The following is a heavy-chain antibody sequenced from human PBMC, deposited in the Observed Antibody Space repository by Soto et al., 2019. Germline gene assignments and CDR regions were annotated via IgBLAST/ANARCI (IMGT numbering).Heavy chain of an antibody. J-gene: IGHJ4*02. Sequence: QVQLVQSGAEVKKPGASVKVSCKVSGYTFTSYGISWVRQAPGQGLEWMGWINAYNGNTNYAQKFQGRVTMTTDTSTRRAYMDLRRLRSDDTAVYYCARSGSYYNYVWGTGPDGPDYWGQGTVVTVSS. D-gene: IGHD3-16*01. CDR3: ARSGSYYNYVWGTGPDGPDY. CDR2: INAYNGNT. V-gene: IGHV1-18*01. CDR1: GYTFTSYG.